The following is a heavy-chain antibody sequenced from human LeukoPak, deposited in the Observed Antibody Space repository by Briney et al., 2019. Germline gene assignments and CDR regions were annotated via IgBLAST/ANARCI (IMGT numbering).Heavy chain of an antibody. J-gene: IGHJ3*02. CDR1: GFTFTSYW. D-gene: IGHD4/OR15-4a*01. CDR2: INSDGSST. Sequence: GGSLRLSCAASGFTFTSYWMHWVRQAPGKGPVWVSRINSDGSSTSYADSVKGRFTISRDNAKNTLYLQMNSLRAEDTAVYYCARALGLWSAFDIWGQGTMVTVSS. V-gene: IGHV3-74*01. CDR3: ARALGLWSAFDI.